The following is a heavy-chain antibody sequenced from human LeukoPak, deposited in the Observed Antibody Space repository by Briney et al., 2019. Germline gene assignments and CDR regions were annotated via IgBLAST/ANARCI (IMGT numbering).Heavy chain of an antibody. J-gene: IGHJ4*02. CDR2: INPSGGST. Sequence: GASVKVSCKASGYTFTSYYMHWVRQAPGQGLEWMGIINPSGGSTSYAQKFQGWVTMTRDTSISTAYMELSRLRSDDTAVYYCATGIGSWADYWGQGTLVTVSS. V-gene: IGHV1-46*01. CDR1: GYTFTSYY. D-gene: IGHD6-13*01. CDR3: ATGIGSWADY.